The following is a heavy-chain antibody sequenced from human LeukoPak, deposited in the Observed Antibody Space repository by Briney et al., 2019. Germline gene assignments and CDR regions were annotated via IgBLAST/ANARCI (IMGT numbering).Heavy chain of an antibody. CDR2: IASDGSST. J-gene: IGHJ1*01. CDR1: GFTFSSYW. CDR3: LLIILGGSSQH. Sequence: GGSLRLSCAASGFTFSSYWMNWVRQAPGKGLVWVSRIASDGSSTTYADSVKGRFSISRDNAKNTFYLQMNSLRVEDTAVYYCLLIILGGSSQHWGQGTLVTVSS. V-gene: IGHV3-74*01. D-gene: IGHD3-3*01.